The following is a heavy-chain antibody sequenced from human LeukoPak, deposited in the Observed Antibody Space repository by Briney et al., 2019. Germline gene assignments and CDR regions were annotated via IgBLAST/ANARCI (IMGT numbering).Heavy chain of an antibody. CDR3: AKNRGSYGGSWFDP. J-gene: IGHJ5*02. V-gene: IGHV3-9*01. CDR2: ISWNSGSI. Sequence: GRSLRLSCAASGFTFDDYAMHWVRQAPGKGLEWVSGISWNSGSIGYADSVKGRFTISRDNAKNSLYLQMNSLRAEDTAVYYCAKNRGSYGGSWFDPWGQGTLVTVSP. CDR1: GFTFDDYA. D-gene: IGHD1-26*01.